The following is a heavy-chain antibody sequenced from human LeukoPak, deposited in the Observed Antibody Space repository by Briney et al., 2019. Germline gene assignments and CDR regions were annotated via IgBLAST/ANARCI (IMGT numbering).Heavy chain of an antibody. D-gene: IGHD6-19*01. J-gene: IGHJ4*02. V-gene: IGHV3-30*02. CDR1: GFTFSSYG. Sequence: PGGSLRLPCAASGFTFSSYGMHWVRQAPGKGLEWVAFIRYDGSNKYYADSVKGRFTISRDNSKNTLYLQMNSLRAEDTAVYYCAKDGPGVQWLVPRGMPLWGQGTLVTVSS. CDR3: AKDGPGVQWLVPRGMPL. CDR2: IRYDGSNK.